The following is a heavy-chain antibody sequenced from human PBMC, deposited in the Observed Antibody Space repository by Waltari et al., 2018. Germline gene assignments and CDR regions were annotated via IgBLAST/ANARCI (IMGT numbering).Heavy chain of an antibody. CDR1: GGSISSSSYY. J-gene: IGHJ3*02. CDR3: ARPGLYGAFDI. CDR2: IYHRGST. V-gene: IGHV4-39*07. D-gene: IGHD3-16*01. Sequence: QLQLQESGPGLVKPSETLSLTCTVSGGSISSSSYYWGWIRQPPGKGLEWIGSIYHRGSTYYNPSLKSRVTISVDTSKNQFSLKLSSVTAADTAVYYCARPGLYGAFDIWGQGTMVTVSS.